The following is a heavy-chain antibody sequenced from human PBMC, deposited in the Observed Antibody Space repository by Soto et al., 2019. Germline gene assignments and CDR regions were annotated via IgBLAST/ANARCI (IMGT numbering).Heavy chain of an antibody. CDR1: GGTFSSYA. Sequence: QVQLVQSGAEVKKPGSSVKVSCKASGGTFSSYAISWVRQAPGQGLEWMGGIIAIFGTANYAQKFQGRVTITADESTSTAYIEGGSLRWEDTAVYYCARGVRYCSGGSCDQHKDYVDSWGQGTLVTVPS. J-gene: IGHJ4*02. V-gene: IGHV1-69*12. D-gene: IGHD2-15*01. CDR3: ARGVRYCSGGSCDQHKDYVDS. CDR2: IIAIFGTA.